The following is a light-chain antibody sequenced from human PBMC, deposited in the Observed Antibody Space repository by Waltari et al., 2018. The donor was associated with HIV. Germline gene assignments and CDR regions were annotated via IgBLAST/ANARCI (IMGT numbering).Light chain of an antibody. Sequence: QSALTQPPSASGSPGQSVTLSCTGSNSDIVSYDYVSWYQLHPGKAPKLVISEVTKRPSGVSDRFSGSKSANTAFLTVSGLQAEDEADYYCSSFADRDGFYVLFGGGTRLTVL. J-gene: IGLJ2*01. V-gene: IGLV2-8*01. CDR1: NSDIVSYDY. CDR3: SSFADRDGFYVL. CDR2: EVT.